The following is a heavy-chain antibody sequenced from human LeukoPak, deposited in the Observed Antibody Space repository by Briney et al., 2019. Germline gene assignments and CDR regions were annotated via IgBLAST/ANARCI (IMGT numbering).Heavy chain of an antibody. J-gene: IGHJ5*02. CDR1: GYTFTSYG. CDR3: ARDLYSGSYSWFDP. V-gene: IGHV1-18*01. CDR2: ISAYNGNT. D-gene: IGHD1-26*01. Sequence: ASVKVSCKASGYTFTSYGISWVRQAPGQGLEWMGWISAYNGNTNYAQKLQGRVTITTDTSTSTAYMELRSLRSDDTAVYYCARDLYSGSYSWFDPWGQGTLVTVSS.